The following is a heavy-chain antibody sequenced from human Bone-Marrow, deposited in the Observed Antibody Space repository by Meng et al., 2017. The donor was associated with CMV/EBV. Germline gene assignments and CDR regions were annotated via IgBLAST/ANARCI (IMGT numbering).Heavy chain of an antibody. CDR3: AVEMSTVGDY. Sequence: SVKVSCKASGGTFSSYAISWVRQAPGQGLEWMGGIIPILGIANYAQKFQGRVTITADKSTSTAYMELRSLRSDDTAVYYCAVEMSTVGDYWGQGPLVTVSS. D-gene: IGHD5-24*01. J-gene: IGHJ4*02. CDR1: GGTFSSYA. V-gene: IGHV1-69*10. CDR2: IIPILGIA.